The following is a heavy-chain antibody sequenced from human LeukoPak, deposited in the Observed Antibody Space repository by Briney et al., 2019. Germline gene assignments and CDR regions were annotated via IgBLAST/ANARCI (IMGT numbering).Heavy chain of an antibody. J-gene: IGHJ4*02. CDR1: GFTFSGYG. Sequence: GGSLRLSCAASGFTFSGYGMHWVRQAPGKGLEWVALISHDGSKKYYVDSVKGRFTISRDNSMNTLYLQMNSLRAEDTAVHYCARDRGNRFDYWGQGTLVTVSS. V-gene: IGHV3-30*03. D-gene: IGHD1-14*01. CDR3: ARDRGNRFDY. CDR2: ISHDGSKK.